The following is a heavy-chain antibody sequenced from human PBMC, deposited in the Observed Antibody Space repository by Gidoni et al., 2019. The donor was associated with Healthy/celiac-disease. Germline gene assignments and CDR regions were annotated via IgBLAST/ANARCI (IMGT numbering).Heavy chain of an antibody. CDR1: GGTSSRYD. J-gene: IGHJ6*02. CDR2: IYYSGST. V-gene: IGHV4-59*12. D-gene: IGHD1-26*01. Sequence: QVQLQESAPGLVQPSETLCLTCTVSGGTSSRYDWSWIRQPPWKGLERIGYIYYSGSTNYHPSLKRRVTISVDTSKNQFSLKLRSVTAADTAVDYYAALKVGKMGANGAYYCIDVWGQGTTVTVSS. CDR3: AALKVGKMGANGAYYCIDV.